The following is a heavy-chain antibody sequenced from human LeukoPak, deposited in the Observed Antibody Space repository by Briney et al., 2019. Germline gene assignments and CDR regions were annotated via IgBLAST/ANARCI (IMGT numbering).Heavy chain of an antibody. CDR3: AKDVSPLIGSSSWYGYFQH. Sequence: GGSLRLSCAASGFTFSSYGMHWVRQAPGKGLEWVAFIRYDGSNKYYADSVKGRFTISRDNSKNTLYLQMNSLRAEDTAVYYCAKDVSPLIGSSSWYGYFQHWGQGTLVTVSS. D-gene: IGHD6-13*01. J-gene: IGHJ1*01. V-gene: IGHV3-30*02. CDR2: IRYDGSNK. CDR1: GFTFSSYG.